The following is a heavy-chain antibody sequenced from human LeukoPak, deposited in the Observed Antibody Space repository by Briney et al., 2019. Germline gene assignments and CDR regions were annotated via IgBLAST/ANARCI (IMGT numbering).Heavy chain of an antibody. J-gene: IGHJ4*02. Sequence: GASVKVSCKASGYTLTSYDINWVRQATGQGLEWMGWMNPNSGNTGYAQKFQGRVTMTRNTSISTAYMELSSLRSEDTAVYYCARPVSVGATDYWGREPWSPSPQ. V-gene: IGHV1-8*01. CDR1: GYTLTSYD. D-gene: IGHD1-26*01. CDR3: ARPVSVGATDY. CDR2: MNPNSGNT.